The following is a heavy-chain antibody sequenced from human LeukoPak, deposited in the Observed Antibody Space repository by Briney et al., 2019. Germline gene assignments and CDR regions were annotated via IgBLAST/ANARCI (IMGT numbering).Heavy chain of an antibody. D-gene: IGHD1-1*01. V-gene: IGHV1-46*01. J-gene: IGHJ3*02. CDR2: INPSGGST. CDR3: ARGGRGEGTGTTRVAFDI. CDR1: GYTFTTYY. Sequence: GAPVKVSCKAAGYTFTTYYMHWVRQAPGQGLEWMGTINPSGGSTSYAQKFQGRVTMTRDTSTSTVYMELSSLRSEDTAVYYCARGGRGEGTGTTRVAFDIWGQGTMVTVSS.